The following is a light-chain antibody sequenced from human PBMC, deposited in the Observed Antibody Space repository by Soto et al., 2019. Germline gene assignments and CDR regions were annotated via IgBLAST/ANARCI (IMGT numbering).Light chain of an antibody. CDR3: ISYTTSRTGV. CDR1: SSDVGGYNY. J-gene: IGLJ3*02. V-gene: IGLV2-14*01. CDR2: DVS. Sequence: QSALTQPASVSGSPGQSITISCTGTSSDVGGYNYVSWYQQHPGKAPKLMIYDVSNRPSGISNRFSGSKSGNTASLTISGLQAEDEADYYCISYTTSRTGVFGGGTKLTVL.